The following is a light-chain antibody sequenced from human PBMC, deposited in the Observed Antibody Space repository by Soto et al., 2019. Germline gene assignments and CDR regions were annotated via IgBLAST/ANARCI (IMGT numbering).Light chain of an antibody. CDR1: KLGDKY. Sequence: SYELTQPPSVSVSPGQTTSITCYGDKLGDKYVCWYQQKPGQSPFLVMYQDYKRPSGIPERFSGSNSGNTATLTISGTQAMDEADYYCQAWDSSTGVFGGGTKLTVL. CDR2: QDY. J-gene: IGLJ3*02. CDR3: QAWDSSTGV. V-gene: IGLV3-1*01.